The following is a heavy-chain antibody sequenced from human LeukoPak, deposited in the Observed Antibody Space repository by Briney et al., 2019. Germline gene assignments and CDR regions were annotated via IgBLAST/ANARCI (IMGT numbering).Heavy chain of an antibody. Sequence: GGSLRLSCAASGFTFSSYGMHWVRQAPGKGLEWVAVISYDGSKKYYADSVKGRFTISRDNSKNTLYLQMNSLRAEDTAVYYCARLRLLWFGELSHFDYWGQGTLVTVSS. D-gene: IGHD3-10*01. CDR2: ISYDGSKK. V-gene: IGHV3-30*03. J-gene: IGHJ4*02. CDR1: GFTFSSYG. CDR3: ARLRLLWFGELSHFDY.